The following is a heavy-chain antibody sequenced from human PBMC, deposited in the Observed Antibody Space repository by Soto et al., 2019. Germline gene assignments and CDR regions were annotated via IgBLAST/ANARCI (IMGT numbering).Heavy chain of an antibody. CDR2: ISYDGSNK. D-gene: IGHD3-16*01. J-gene: IGHJ4*02. CDR3: AKDLWGSGSPFDY. CDR1: GFTFSSYG. V-gene: IGHV3-30*18. Sequence: GGSLRLSCAASGFTFSSYGMHWVRQAPGKGLEWVAVISYDGSNKYYADSVKGRFTISRDNSKNTLYLQMNSLRAEDTAVYYCAKDLWGSGSPFDYWGQGTLVTVSS.